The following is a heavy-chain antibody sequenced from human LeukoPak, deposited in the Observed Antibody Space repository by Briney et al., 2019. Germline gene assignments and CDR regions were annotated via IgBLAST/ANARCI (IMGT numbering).Heavy chain of an antibody. CDR1: GYSISSGYY. J-gene: IGHJ2*01. CDR3: ARVSSSWYQDWYFDR. D-gene: IGHD6-13*01. CDR2: IYISGSP. Sequence: SETLSLTCTVSGYSISSGYYWGWIRQPPGKGLEWIGSIYISGSPNYNPSLKSRVTMSVDTSKNQFSLKLTSVTAADTAVYYCARVSSSWYQDWYFDRWGRGTLVTVSS. V-gene: IGHV4-38-2*02.